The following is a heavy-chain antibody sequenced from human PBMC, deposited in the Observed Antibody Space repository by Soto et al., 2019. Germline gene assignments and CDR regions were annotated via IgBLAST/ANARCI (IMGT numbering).Heavy chain of an antibody. V-gene: IGHV3-30*18. Sequence: PGGSLRLSCAASGFIFSSYDMHWVRQAPGKGLEWVAVISYDGSNKYYADSVKGRFTISRDNSKNTLYLQMNSLRAEDTAVYYCAKDKKGIAVAGLSTPGDYYYYYMDVWGKGTTVTVSS. CDR3: AKDKKGIAVAGLSTPGDYYYYYMDV. D-gene: IGHD6-19*01. CDR1: GFIFSSYD. J-gene: IGHJ6*03. CDR2: ISYDGSNK.